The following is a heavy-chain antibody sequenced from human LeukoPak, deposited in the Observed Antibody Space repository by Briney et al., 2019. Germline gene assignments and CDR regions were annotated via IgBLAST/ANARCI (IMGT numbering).Heavy chain of an antibody. J-gene: IGHJ5*02. V-gene: IGHV4-34*01. CDR1: GGSISSNY. CDR2: INHSGST. CDR3: ARGPALTLITMVRGVIIMKGSWFDP. Sequence: PSETLSLTCTVSGGSISSNYWSWIRQPPGKGLEWIGEINHSGSTNYNPSLKSRVTISVDTSKNQFSLKLSSVTAADTAVYYCARGPALTLITMVRGVIIMKGSWFDPWGQGTLVTVSS. D-gene: IGHD3-10*01.